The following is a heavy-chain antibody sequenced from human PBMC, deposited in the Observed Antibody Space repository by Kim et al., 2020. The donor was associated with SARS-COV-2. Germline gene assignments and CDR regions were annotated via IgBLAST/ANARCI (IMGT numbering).Heavy chain of an antibody. Sequence: SETLSLTCAVYGGSFSGYYWSWIRQPPGKGLEWIGEINHSGSTNYNPSLKSRVTISVDTSKNQFSLKLSSVTAADTAVYYCARGYCSGGSCRYYGMDVWGQGTTVTVSS. D-gene: IGHD2-15*01. CDR3: ARGYCSGGSCRYYGMDV. V-gene: IGHV4-34*01. CDR2: INHSGST. J-gene: IGHJ6*02. CDR1: GGSFSGYY.